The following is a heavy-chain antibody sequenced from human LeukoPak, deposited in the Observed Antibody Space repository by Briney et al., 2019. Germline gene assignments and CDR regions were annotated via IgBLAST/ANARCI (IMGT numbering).Heavy chain of an antibody. CDR2: IYPDDSDT. J-gene: IGHJ4*02. Sequence: GESLKISCKGSGYRFTSYWIAWVRQMRGKGLEWMGIIYPDDSDTRYSPSFQGQVTISADKSISTAYPQWSSLKASDTAMYYCARRSYGGKDFDYWGQGTLVTVSS. CDR1: GYRFTSYW. CDR3: ARRSYGGKDFDY. V-gene: IGHV5-51*01. D-gene: IGHD4-23*01.